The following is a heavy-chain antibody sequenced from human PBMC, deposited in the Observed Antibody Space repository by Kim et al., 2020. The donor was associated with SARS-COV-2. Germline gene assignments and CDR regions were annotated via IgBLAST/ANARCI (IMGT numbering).Heavy chain of an antibody. D-gene: IGHD3-10*01. CDR3: ASALGGSGSYYYFDY. V-gene: IGHV4-34*01. J-gene: IGHJ4*02. CDR2: INHSGST. Sequence: SETLSLTCAVYGGSFSGYYWSWIRQPPGKGLEWIGEINHSGSTNYNPSLKSRVTISVDTSKNQFSLKLSSVTAADTAMYYCASALGGSGSYYYFDYWGQG. CDR1: GGSFSGYY.